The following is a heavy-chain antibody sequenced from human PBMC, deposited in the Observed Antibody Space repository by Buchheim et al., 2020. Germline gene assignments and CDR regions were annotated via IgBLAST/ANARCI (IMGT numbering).Heavy chain of an antibody. D-gene: IGHD4-23*01. J-gene: IGHJ5*02. CDR2: FYYSGST. V-gene: IGHV4-59*08. Sequence: QVQLQESGPGLVKPSETLSLTCTVSGDSISSYYWSWIRQPPGKGLEWIGYFYYSGSTYYNPSLKSRVTISVDTSKNQFSLKLSSVTAADTAVYYCARAVVVTNWFDPWGQGTL. CDR1: GDSISSYY. CDR3: ARAVVVTNWFDP.